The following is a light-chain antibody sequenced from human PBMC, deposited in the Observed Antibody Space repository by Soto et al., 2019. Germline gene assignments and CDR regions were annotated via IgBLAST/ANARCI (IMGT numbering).Light chain of an antibody. CDR3: QSYDNSLSSGV. CDR1: SSNIGAGYD. CDR2: GNS. V-gene: IGLV1-40*01. Sequence: QSVLPQPPSVSGAPGQRVTLSCTGSSSNIGAGYDVHWYRQLPGTAPKLLISGNSNRPAGVPDRFSGSKSGTAASLAITGLQAEDEADYYCQSYDNSLSSGVFGGGTQLTVL. J-gene: IGLJ3*02.